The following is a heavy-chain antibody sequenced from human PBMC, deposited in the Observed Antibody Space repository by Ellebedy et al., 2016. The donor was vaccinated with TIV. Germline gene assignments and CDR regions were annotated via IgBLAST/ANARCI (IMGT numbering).Heavy chain of an antibody. J-gene: IGHJ4*02. Sequence: ASVKVSCKASGYTFTGYYMHWVRQAPGQGLEWMAWINPYSGGTNYAQNFQGRVTMTRDTSISTAYMELSRLRSDDTAVYYCARAGHSAGVAVAGKFGYWGQGTLVTVSS. V-gene: IGHV1-2*02. CDR1: GYTFTGYY. D-gene: IGHD6-19*01. CDR3: ARAGHSAGVAVAGKFGY. CDR2: INPYSGGT.